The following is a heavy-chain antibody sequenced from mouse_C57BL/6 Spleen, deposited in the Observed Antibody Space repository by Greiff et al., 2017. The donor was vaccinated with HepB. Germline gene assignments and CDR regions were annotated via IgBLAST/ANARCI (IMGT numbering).Heavy chain of an antibody. CDR3: ARRNYDYDEDY. Sequence: VKLQQSGAELVKPGASVKISCKASGYAFSSYWMNWVKQRPGKGLEWIGQIYPGDGDTNYNGKFKGKATLTADKSSSTAYMQLSSLTSEDSAVYFCARRNYDYDEDYWGQGTTLTVSS. D-gene: IGHD2-4*01. CDR1: GYAFSSYW. CDR2: IYPGDGDT. J-gene: IGHJ2*01. V-gene: IGHV1-80*01.